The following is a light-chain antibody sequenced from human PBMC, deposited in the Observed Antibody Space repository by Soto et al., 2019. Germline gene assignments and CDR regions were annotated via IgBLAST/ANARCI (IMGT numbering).Light chain of an antibody. V-gene: IGKV3-11*01. Sequence: EIVLTQSPATLSLSPGERATLSCRASQSVRNFLAWYQQKPGQSPRLLIYDVSNRATGIPARFSGSGSGTDFTLTISRLEPEDFAVYYCQQRSNWPPLISFGQGTRLEIK. CDR1: QSVRNF. CDR2: DVS. J-gene: IGKJ5*01. CDR3: QQRSNWPPLIS.